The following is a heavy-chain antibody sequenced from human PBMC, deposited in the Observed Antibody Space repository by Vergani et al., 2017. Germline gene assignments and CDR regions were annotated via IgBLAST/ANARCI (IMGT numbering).Heavy chain of an antibody. V-gene: IGHV1-69*01. D-gene: IGHD5-12*01. J-gene: IGHJ5*02. CDR1: GGTFSSYA. CDR3: ARDLGRGYSGYDYWFDP. CDR2: IIPIFGTA. Sequence: QVQLVQSGAEVKKPGSSVKVSCKASGGTFSSYAISWVRQAPGQGLEWMGGIIPIFGTANYAQKFQGRVTITADESTSTAYMELSSLRSEDTAVYYCARDLGRGYSGYDYWFDPWGQGTLVTVSS.